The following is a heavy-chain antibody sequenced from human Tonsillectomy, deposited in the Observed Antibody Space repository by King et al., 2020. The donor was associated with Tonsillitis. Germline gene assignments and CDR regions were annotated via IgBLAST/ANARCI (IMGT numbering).Heavy chain of an antibody. V-gene: IGHV3-9*01. D-gene: IGHD6-25*01. CDR1: GFTFDDYA. CDR2: ISWNSGSI. J-gene: IGHJ6*03. Sequence: VQLVESGGGLVQPGRSLRLSCAASGFTFDDYAMHWVRHAPGKGLEWVSGISWNSGSIGYADSVKGRFTISRDNAKNSLYLQMNSLRAEDTALYYCAKDSGSATYSYYYMDVWGKGTTVTVSS. CDR3: AKDSGSATYSYYYMDV.